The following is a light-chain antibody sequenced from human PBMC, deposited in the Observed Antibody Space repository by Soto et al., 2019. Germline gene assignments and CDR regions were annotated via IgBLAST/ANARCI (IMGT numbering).Light chain of an antibody. V-gene: IGLV2-14*01. CDR3: SSYTSSSTVV. CDR2: DVS. J-gene: IGLJ2*01. Sequence: QSALTQPASVSGSPGQSITISCTGTSSDVGGYNYVSWYQQHPGKAPKLMIYDVSNRPSGVSNRFSGSKSGNTASLTISGLQAEDEADYYCSSYTSSSTVVXXXGTKLTVL. CDR1: SSDVGGYNY.